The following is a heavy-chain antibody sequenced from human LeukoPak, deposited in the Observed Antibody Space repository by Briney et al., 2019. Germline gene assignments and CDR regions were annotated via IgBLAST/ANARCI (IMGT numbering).Heavy chain of an antibody. Sequence: GASVKVSCMASGYTFTGYYLHWVRQAPGQGLEWMGRIIPILGIANYAQKFQGRVTITADKSTSTAYMELSSLRSEDTAVYYCARDHPSSGYCDYWGQGTLVTVSS. CDR1: GYTFTGYY. D-gene: IGHD3-22*01. V-gene: IGHV1-69*04. J-gene: IGHJ4*02. CDR2: IIPILGIA. CDR3: ARDHPSSGYCDY.